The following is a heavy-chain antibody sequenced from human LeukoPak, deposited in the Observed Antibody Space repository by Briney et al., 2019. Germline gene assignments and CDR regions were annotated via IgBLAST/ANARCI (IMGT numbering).Heavy chain of an antibody. CDR3: ARVLQWFGDKCWFDP. Sequence: GGSLRLSCAASGFTFSSYAMHWVRQAPGKGLEYVSAISSNGGSTYYANSVKGRFTISRDNSKNTLYLQMGSLRAEDMAVYYCARVLQWFGDKCWFDPWGQGTLVTVSS. V-gene: IGHV3-64*01. CDR1: GFTFSSYA. D-gene: IGHD3-10*01. CDR2: ISSNGGST. J-gene: IGHJ5*02.